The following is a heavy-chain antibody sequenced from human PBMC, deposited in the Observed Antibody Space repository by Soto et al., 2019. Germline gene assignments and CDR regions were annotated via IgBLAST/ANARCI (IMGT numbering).Heavy chain of an antibody. Sequence: GGSLRLSCAASGFMFIIYEMNWVRQAPGKGLEWVSYISSGGINIHYADSVKGRFTISRDNAKNSLYLQMDNLRAEDTAVYYCARDHPNRNYGTCFDYWGQGTPVTVSS. CDR1: GFMFIIYE. D-gene: IGHD1-7*01. V-gene: IGHV3-48*03. CDR3: ARDHPNRNYGTCFDY. J-gene: IGHJ4*02. CDR2: ISSGGINI.